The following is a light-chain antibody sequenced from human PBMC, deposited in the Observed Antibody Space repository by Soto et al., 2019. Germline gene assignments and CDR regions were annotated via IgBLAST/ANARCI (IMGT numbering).Light chain of an antibody. CDR2: GAS. CDR1: QSVSSNY. CDR3: QNYDNSPWK. Sequence: EIVMTQSPATLSVSPVERATLSCRASQSVSSNYLAWYQQRPGQAPRLLIYGASSRATGIPDRFSGSGSGTDFTLTISRLEPEDFAVYYCQNYDNSPWKFGQGTKVDIK. J-gene: IGKJ1*01. V-gene: IGKV3-20*01.